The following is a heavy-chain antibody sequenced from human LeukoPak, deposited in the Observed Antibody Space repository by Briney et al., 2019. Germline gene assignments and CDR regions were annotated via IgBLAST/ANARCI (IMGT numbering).Heavy chain of an antibody. CDR3: ARASSSSGYTYYFDY. Sequence: GGSLRLSCAASGFTVSSNYMSWVRQAPGKGLEWVSVIYSGGSTYYADSVKGRFTISRDNSKNTLYLQMNSLRAEDTAVYYCARASSSSGYTYYFDYWGQGTLVTVSS. CDR1: GFTVSSNY. J-gene: IGHJ4*02. D-gene: IGHD5-18*01. CDR2: IYSGGST. V-gene: IGHV3-53*01.